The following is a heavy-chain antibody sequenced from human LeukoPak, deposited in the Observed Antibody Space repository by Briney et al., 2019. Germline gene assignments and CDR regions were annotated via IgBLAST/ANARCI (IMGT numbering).Heavy chain of an antibody. V-gene: IGHV3-48*03. CDR1: GFTFSSYE. CDR2: ISSSGSTI. Sequence: PGGSLRLSCAASGFTFSSYEMNWVRQAPGKGLEWVSYISSSGSTIYYADSVKGRFTISRDNAKNSLYLQMNSLRAEDTAVYYCARDRENDYGENWFDPWGQGALVTVSS. D-gene: IGHD4-17*01. J-gene: IGHJ5*02. CDR3: ARDRENDYGENWFDP.